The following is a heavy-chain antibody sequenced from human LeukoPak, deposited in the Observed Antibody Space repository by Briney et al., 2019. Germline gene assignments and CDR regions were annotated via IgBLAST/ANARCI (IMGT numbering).Heavy chain of an antibody. CDR1: GFTFSTYE. J-gene: IGHJ3*02. D-gene: IGHD1-1*01. CDR3: ARAKQSNSWNDAFDI. V-gene: IGHV3-48*03. Sequence: GGSLRLSCAASGFTFSTYEMNWVRQAPGKGLKWVSYISSSGISIHYADSVKGRFTISRDNAKNSLYLQMNSLRAEDTAVYYCARAKQSNSWNDAFDIWGQGTMVTVSS. CDR2: ISSSGISI.